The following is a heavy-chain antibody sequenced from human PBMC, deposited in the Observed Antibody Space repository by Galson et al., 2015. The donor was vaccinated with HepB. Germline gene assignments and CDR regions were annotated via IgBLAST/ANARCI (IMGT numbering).Heavy chain of an antibody. CDR3: ARSVYQLPPPARLAMDV. CDR1: GFTFSSYG. V-gene: IGHV3-33*01. D-gene: IGHD2-2*01. J-gene: IGHJ6*02. CDR2: IWYDGSKE. Sequence: SLRLSCAASGFTFSSYGMHWVRQAPGKGLEWVAGIWYDGSKEDYADSVKGRFTISRDNSKNTLFLQMNRLRVEDTAVYYCARSVYQLPPPARLAMDVWGLGTTVTVS.